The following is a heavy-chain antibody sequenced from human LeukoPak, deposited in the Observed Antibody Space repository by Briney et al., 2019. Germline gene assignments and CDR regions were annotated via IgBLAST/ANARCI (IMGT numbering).Heavy chain of an antibody. D-gene: IGHD4-17*01. V-gene: IGHV1-2*02. CDR1: GYTFSDSY. CDR3: ARTTTLTSVFDY. Sequence: ASVKVSCKASGYTFSDSYMYWERLAPGQGLEWLGLVNAESGGTTYAQKFQGRVTMTRDTSISTAYMELSSLRSDDTAIYYCARTTTLTSVFDYWGQGTLVTVSS. CDR2: VNAESGGT. J-gene: IGHJ4*02.